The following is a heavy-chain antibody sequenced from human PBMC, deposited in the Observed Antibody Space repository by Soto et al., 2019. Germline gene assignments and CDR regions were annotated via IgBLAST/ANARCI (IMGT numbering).Heavy chain of an antibody. Sequence: VQLVQSGAEVKKTGSSVKVSCNASGGTFSSYAISWVRQAPGQGLEWMGVIIPILGTANYAQKFQGRVTITSDEYTSTAYMELSSLRSEYTAVDYCARGTGGRIAARLGPPFDYWGQGTLVTVSS. CDR2: IIPILGTA. V-gene: IGHV1-69*01. CDR1: GGTFSSYA. J-gene: IGHJ4*02. D-gene: IGHD6-6*01. CDR3: ARGTGGRIAARLGPPFDY.